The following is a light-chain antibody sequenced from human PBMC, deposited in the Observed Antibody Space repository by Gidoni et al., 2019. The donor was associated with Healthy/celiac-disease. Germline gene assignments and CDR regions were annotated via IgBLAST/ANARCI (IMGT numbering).Light chain of an antibody. Sequence: QSALTQPPSASGSPGQSVTISCTATSSDVGGYNSVSWYQQPPGKAPKLMIYEVSTRPSGVPDRFSGSKSGNTASLTVSGLQAEDEADYYCSSYAGSNNLVFGGGTKLTVL. J-gene: IGLJ2*01. CDR1: SSDVGGYNS. V-gene: IGLV2-8*01. CDR2: EVS. CDR3: SSYAGSNNLV.